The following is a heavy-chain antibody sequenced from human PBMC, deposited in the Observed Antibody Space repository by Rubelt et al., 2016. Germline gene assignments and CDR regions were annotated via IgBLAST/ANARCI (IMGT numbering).Heavy chain of an antibody. CDR1: GFIFRNYW. D-gene: IGHD4-11*01. Sequence: EVQLVESGGGLAQPGGSLRLSCAASGFIFRNYWMHWVRQAPGKGLVWVSRIDSDGSSTTYADSVKGRFTISRDNANNSLSLQVNSLRAEDTAVYYCARARGYSNPLHYWGQGTLVTVSS. CDR2: IDSDGSST. CDR3: ARARGYSNPLHY. V-gene: IGHV3-74*02. J-gene: IGHJ4*02.